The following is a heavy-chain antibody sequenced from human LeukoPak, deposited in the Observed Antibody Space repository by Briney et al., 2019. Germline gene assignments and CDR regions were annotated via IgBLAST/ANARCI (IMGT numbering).Heavy chain of an antibody. Sequence: SETLSLTCTVSGGSISSGASYWSWIRQHSGKGLEWIGHIYYSGTTYYNPPLKSRVTISVDTSENQFSPNLTSVTAADTAVYYCARVPNSNYWYFDLWGRGTLVTVSS. CDR3: ARVPNSNYWYFDL. CDR2: IYYSGTT. V-gene: IGHV4-31*03. J-gene: IGHJ2*01. D-gene: IGHD4-23*01. CDR1: GGSISSGASY.